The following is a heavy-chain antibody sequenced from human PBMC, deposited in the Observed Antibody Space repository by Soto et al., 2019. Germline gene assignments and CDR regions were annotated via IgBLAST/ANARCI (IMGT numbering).Heavy chain of an antibody. V-gene: IGHV3-9*01. D-gene: IGHD5-18*01. J-gene: IGHJ6*02. CDR2: ISWNSGSI. Sequence: AGGSLRLSCAASGFTFDDYAMHWVRQAPGKGLEWVSGISWNSGSIGYADSVKGRFTISRDNAKNSLYLQMNSLRAEDTALYYCAKDVSYGYSYYYYGMDVWGQGTTVTVSS. CDR3: AKDVSYGYSYYYYGMDV. CDR1: GFTFDDYA.